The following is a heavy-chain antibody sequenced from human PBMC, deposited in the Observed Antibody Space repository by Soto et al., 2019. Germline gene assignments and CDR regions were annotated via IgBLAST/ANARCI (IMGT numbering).Heavy chain of an antibody. Sequence: GESLKISCKGSGYSFTSYWIGWVRQMPGKGLEWMGIIYPGDSDNRYSPSFQGQVNISADKSISIEYLQWRSLKASDNAMYYCATPYYYGSGSYYYAFDIWGQGTMVTVSS. CDR2: IYPGDSDN. CDR1: GYSFTSYW. V-gene: IGHV5-51*01. D-gene: IGHD3-10*01. CDR3: ATPYYYGSGSYYYAFDI. J-gene: IGHJ3*02.